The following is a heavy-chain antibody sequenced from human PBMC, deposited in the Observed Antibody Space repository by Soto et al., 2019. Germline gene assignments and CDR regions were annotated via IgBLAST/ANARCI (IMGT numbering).Heavy chain of an antibody. CDR2: LYYSGTT. V-gene: IGHV4-59*01. J-gene: IGHJ4*02. CDR1: GDSISGSH. CDR3: ARGRTVTTVMYYFDY. D-gene: IGHD4-4*01. Sequence: PSETLSLTCSVSGDSISGSHWSWIRQPPGKGLEWIGTLYYSGTTNYNPSLKSRVTISVDTSKNQFSLKLSSVTAADTAVYYCARGRTVTTVMYYFDYWGQGTLVTVSS.